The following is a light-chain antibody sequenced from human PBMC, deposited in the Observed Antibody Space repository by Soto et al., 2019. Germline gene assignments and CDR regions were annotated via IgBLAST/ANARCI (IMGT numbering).Light chain of an antibody. V-gene: IGKV3-15*01. J-gene: IGKJ3*01. CDR3: QQYNNRPPIFT. CDR2: GAS. Sequence: EIVMPQSPATLSVSPGERTTLSCRASQSVSSNLAWYQQKPGQAPRLLIYGASTRATGIPARFSGSGSGTEFTHTIISLQSKGFEVDNYQQYNNRPPIFTFAPGTKVDIK. CDR1: QSVSSN.